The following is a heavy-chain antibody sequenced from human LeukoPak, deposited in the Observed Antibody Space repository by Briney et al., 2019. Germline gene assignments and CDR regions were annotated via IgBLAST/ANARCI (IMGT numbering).Heavy chain of an antibody. Sequence: SETLSLTCTVSGGSISSYYWSWIRQPPGKGPEWIGYIYYSGSTNYNPSLKSRVTISVDTSKNQFSLKLSSVTAADTAVYYCARGVVIAPQTFDYWGQGTLVTVSS. CDR3: ARGVVIAPQTFDY. CDR2: IYYSGST. CDR1: GGSISSYY. D-gene: IGHD2-21*01. J-gene: IGHJ4*02. V-gene: IGHV4-59*01.